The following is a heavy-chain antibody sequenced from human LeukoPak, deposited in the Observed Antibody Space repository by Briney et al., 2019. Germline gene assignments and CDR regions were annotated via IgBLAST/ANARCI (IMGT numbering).Heavy chain of an antibody. CDR1: GGTFSSYA. Sequence: GSSVKVSCKASGGTFSSYAISWVRRAPGQGLEWMGGIIPIFGTANYAQKFQGRVTITADESTSTAYMELSSLRSEDTAVYYCARCGSSTSCQRELSFDYWGQGTLVTVSS. J-gene: IGHJ4*02. CDR3: ARCGSSTSCQRELSFDY. CDR2: IIPIFGTA. D-gene: IGHD2-2*01. V-gene: IGHV1-69*01.